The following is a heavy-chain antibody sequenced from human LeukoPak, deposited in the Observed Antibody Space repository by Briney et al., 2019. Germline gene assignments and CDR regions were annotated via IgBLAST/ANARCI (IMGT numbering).Heavy chain of an antibody. CDR2: IYWNDDK. J-gene: IGHJ4*02. D-gene: IGHD5-24*01. CDR1: GFSLSTSGVG. Sequence: SGPTLVKPTQTLTLTCTFSGFSLSTSGVGVGWIRQPPGKALEWLALIYWNDDKRYSPSLKSKLTITKDTSKNQVVLAMTNMDPVDTATYYCAHGKRWLPPDEGCYFDYWGQGTLVTVSS. V-gene: IGHV2-5*01. CDR3: AHGKRWLPPDEGCYFDY.